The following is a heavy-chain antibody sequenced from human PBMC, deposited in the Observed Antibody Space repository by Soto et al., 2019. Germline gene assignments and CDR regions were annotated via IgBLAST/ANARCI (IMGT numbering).Heavy chain of an antibody. Sequence: SETLSLTCTVSGGSISSSSYYWGWIRQPPGKGLEWIGSIYYSGSTYYNPSLKSRVTISVDTSKNQFSLKLSSVTAADTAVYYCASISYSSGFDYWGQGTLVTVSS. CDR3: ASISYSSGFDY. CDR2: IYYSGST. J-gene: IGHJ4*02. D-gene: IGHD6-19*01. V-gene: IGHV4-39*01. CDR1: GGSISSSSYY.